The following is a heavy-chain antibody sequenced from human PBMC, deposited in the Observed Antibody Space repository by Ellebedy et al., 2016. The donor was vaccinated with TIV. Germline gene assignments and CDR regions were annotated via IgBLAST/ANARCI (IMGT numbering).Heavy chain of an antibody. J-gene: IGHJ4*02. CDR2: INRSGSS. CDR3: ARDGAGRWDY. CDR1: GGSFSDYD. V-gene: IGHV4-34*01. Sequence: MPSETLSLTCAVYGGSFSDYDWNWIRQPPGKGLEWIGEINRSGSSNYNPSLKSRVTISVDTSNNQLSLRLSSVTAADTAVYYCARDGAGRWDYWGPGTLVTVSS. D-gene: IGHD4-23*01.